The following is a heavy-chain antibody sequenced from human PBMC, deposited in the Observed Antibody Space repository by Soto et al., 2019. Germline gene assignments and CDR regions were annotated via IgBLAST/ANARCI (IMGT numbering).Heavy chain of an antibody. D-gene: IGHD2-15*01. V-gene: IGHV1-69*01. CDR2: IIPIFGTA. CDR1: GGTFSSYA. Sequence: QVQLVQSGAEVKKPGSSVKVSCKASGGTFSSYAISWVRQAPGQGLEWMGGIIPIFGTANYAQKFQGRVTTTADESTSTAYMELSSLRSEDTAVYYCARAGGRVDCSGGSCYSFDYWGQGTLVTVSS. J-gene: IGHJ4*02. CDR3: ARAGGRVDCSGGSCYSFDY.